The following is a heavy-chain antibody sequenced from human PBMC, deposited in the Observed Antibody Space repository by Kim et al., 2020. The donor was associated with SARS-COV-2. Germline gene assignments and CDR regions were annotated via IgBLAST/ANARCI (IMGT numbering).Heavy chain of an antibody. CDR1: GGSFSGYY. J-gene: IGHJ4*02. V-gene: IGHV4-34*01. CDR3: ARGRLRYFDWSPPGY. CDR2: INHSGST. D-gene: IGHD3-9*01. Sequence: SETLSLTCAVYGGSFSGYYWSWIRQPPGKGLEWIGEINHSGSTNYNPSLKSRVTISVDTSKNQFSLKLSSVTAADTAVYYCARGRLRYFDWSPPGYWGQGTLVTVSS.